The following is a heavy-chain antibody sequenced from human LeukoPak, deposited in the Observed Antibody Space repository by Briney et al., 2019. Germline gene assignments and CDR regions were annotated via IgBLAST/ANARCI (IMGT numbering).Heavy chain of an antibody. Sequence: GGSLRLSCAASGFTFSSYGVHWVRQAPGKGLEWVAVIWYDGSNKYYADSVKGRFTISRDNSKNTLYLQMNSLRAEDTAVYYCARDGGIGGTCYSDYWGQGTLVTVSS. D-gene: IGHD2-15*01. CDR2: IWYDGSNK. J-gene: IGHJ4*02. CDR1: GFTFSSYG. CDR3: ARDGGIGGTCYSDY. V-gene: IGHV3-33*01.